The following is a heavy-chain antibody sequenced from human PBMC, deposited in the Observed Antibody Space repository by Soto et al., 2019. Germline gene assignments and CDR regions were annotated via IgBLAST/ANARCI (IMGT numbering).Heavy chain of an antibody. CDR3: ARYCSGGDCYGGDAFDI. J-gene: IGHJ3*02. D-gene: IGHD2-15*01. CDR2: TYYRSKWYN. V-gene: IGHV6-1*01. CDR1: GDSVSSIIAA. Sequence: SQTLSLTCAISGDSVSSIIAAWNWIRQSPSRGLEWLGRTYYRSKWYNDYAVSVKSRVTINPDTSKNQFSLQLSSVTPEDTAVYYCARYCSGGDCYGGDAFDIWGQGTMVTVSS.